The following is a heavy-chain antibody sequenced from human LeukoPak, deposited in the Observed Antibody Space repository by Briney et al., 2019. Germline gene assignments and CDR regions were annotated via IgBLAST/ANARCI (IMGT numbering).Heavy chain of an antibody. CDR3: ARYGNYYDSSGADY. D-gene: IGHD3-22*01. V-gene: IGHV4-59*01. Sequence: KPSETLSLTCTVSGGSISSYYWSWIRQPPGKGLELIGYIYYSWSTNYNPSLKILGTISVATSKNQFSLKLSSVTAADTAVYYCARYGNYYDSSGADYWGQGTLVTVSS. J-gene: IGHJ4*02. CDR1: GGSISSYY. CDR2: IYYSWST.